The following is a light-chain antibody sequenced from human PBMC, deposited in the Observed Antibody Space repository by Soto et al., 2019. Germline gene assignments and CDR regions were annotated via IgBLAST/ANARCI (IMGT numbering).Light chain of an antibody. Sequence: EIVMTQSPATLSVSPGERVTLSCRASQNINNNLVWYQQKPGQPPRLLIYGASTRAAGVPARFSGSGSGTEFTLTISSLQFEDFAFYYCQQSNDWTPGLTFGGGTKVEIQ. J-gene: IGKJ4*01. CDR2: GAS. CDR1: QNINNN. V-gene: IGKV3-15*01. CDR3: QQSNDWTPGLT.